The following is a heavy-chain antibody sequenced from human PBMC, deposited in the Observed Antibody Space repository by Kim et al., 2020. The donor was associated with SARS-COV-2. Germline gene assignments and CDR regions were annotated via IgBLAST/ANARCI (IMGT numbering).Heavy chain of an antibody. J-gene: IGHJ4*02. CDR3: AREVEYYDSSGYYNFDY. V-gene: IGHV3-11*01. Sequence: KSRINLSRENAKNSLYLQMNSLRAEDTAVYYCAREVEYYDSSGYYNFDYWGQGTLVTVSS. D-gene: IGHD3-22*01.